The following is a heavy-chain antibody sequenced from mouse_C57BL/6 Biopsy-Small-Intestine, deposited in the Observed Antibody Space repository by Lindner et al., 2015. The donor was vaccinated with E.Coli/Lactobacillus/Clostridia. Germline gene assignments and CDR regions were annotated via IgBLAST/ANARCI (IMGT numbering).Heavy chain of an antibody. Sequence: SVKVSCKASGYTFTAYFMHWLRQAPGQGLEWMGRLNPNYGDTDYAQKFQGRVTMTRDTSISTAYMEVSRLRSDDTAVYYCARGEKYDNLDYWGQGTPVTV. CDR2: LNPNYGDT. CDR3: ARGEKYDNLDY. V-gene: IGHV1-59*01. J-gene: IGHJ4*01. CDR1: GYTFTAYF. D-gene: IGHD2-12*01.